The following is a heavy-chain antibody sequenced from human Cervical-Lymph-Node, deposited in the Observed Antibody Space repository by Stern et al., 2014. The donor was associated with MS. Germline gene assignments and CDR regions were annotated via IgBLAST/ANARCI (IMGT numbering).Heavy chain of an antibody. V-gene: IGHV1-69*01. D-gene: IGHD2-2*01. CDR2: IIPIFGTS. CDR3: ARGVTEYQLLSTWFDP. J-gene: IGHJ5*02. CDR1: GGTFSSYA. Sequence: QVQLVESGAEVKKPGSSVKVSCKASGGTFSSYAINWVRQAPGQGLEWMGGIIPIFGTSNYAQKFQGRVTITADESTSTSYMELSSLRSEDTAMFYCARGVTEYQLLSTWFDPWGQGTLVTVSS.